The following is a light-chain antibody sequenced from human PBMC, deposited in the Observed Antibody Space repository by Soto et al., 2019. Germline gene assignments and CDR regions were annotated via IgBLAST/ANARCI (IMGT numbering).Light chain of an antibody. J-gene: IGKJ2*01. Sequence: DIQMTQSPSTLSASVGDRVTITCRASQSISSWLAWYQQKPGKAPKLLIYKASSLESGVPSRFGGSGSGTEFTLTIRSLQPDDFATYYCHQYNSYFGQGTKLEIK. CDR3: HQYNSY. V-gene: IGKV1-5*03. CDR1: QSISSW. CDR2: KAS.